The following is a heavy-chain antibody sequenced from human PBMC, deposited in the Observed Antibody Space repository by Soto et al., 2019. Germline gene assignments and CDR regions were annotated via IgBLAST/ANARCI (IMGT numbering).Heavy chain of an antibody. Sequence: EVQLVESGGGLVKPGGSLRLSCAASGFTFNGHSMNWVRQAPGKGLEWVSSIDSSSKYIYYADSVKGRFTVSRDNAKNSQYLQMNSLRAEDTAVYYCAREKAIGEALDIWGQGTMVTVSS. CDR3: AREKAIGEALDI. CDR2: IDSSSKYI. J-gene: IGHJ3*02. V-gene: IGHV3-21*01. CDR1: GFTFNGHS.